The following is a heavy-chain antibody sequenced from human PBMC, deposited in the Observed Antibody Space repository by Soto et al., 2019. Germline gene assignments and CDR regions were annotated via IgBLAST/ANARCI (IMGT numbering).Heavy chain of an antibody. J-gene: IGHJ3*02. V-gene: IGHV3-48*02. CDR3: ARDRVWAFDI. Sequence: GGSLRLSCAASGFNFNTYSMNWVRQAPGKGPEWVSYISSSGDYIFYADSVKGRFTISRDNAKNSLSLQMNSLRDEDTAVYYCARDRVWAFDIWGHGTLVTVSS. CDR1: GFNFNTYS. CDR2: ISSSGDYI.